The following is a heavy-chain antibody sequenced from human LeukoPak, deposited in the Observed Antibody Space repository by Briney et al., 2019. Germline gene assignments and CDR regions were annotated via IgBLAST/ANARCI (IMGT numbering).Heavy chain of an antibody. J-gene: IGHJ5*02. Sequence: GRSLRLSCAASGFTFDDYAMHWVRQAPGKGLEWVSGISWNSGSIGYADSVKGRFTISRDNAKNSLYLQMNSLRAEDTAVYYCARGYCSGGSCYSWTFDPWGQGTLVTVSS. CDR3: ARGYCSGGSCYSWTFDP. V-gene: IGHV3-9*01. D-gene: IGHD2-15*01. CDR2: ISWNSGSI. CDR1: GFTFDDYA.